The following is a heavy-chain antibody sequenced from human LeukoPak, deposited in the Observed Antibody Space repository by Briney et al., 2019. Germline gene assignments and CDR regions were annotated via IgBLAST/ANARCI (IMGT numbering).Heavy chain of an antibody. J-gene: IGHJ3*02. CDR2: ISYDGSNK. Sequence: GGSLRLSCAASGFTFSSYGMHWVRQAPGKGLEWVAVISYDGSNKYYADSVKGRFTISRDNSKNTLYLQMNSLRAEDTAVYYCAKEALDAFDIWGQGTMVTVSS. CDR1: GFTFSSYG. CDR3: AKEALDAFDI. V-gene: IGHV3-30*18.